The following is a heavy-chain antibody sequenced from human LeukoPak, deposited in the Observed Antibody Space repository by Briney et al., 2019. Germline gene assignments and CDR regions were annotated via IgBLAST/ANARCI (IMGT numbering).Heavy chain of an antibody. J-gene: IGHJ4*02. V-gene: IGHV1-69*06. CDR2: VIPIFDTT. D-gene: IGHD6-13*01. CDR1: GYTFTSHG. Sequence: GASVKVSCKASGYTFTSHGISWVRQAPGQGLEWMGGVIPIFDTTNYAQKFQGRVTITADKSTNTAYMELSSLRSEDTAVYYCARGAASSSWYKESYFDYWGQGTLVTVSS. CDR3: ARGAASSSWYKESYFDY.